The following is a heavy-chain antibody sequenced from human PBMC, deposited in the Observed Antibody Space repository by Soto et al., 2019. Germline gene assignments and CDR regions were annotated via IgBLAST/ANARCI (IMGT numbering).Heavy chain of an antibody. CDR1: GYSFTSYW. CDR3: ARLPRYCSGGSCYSGYYYYYGMDV. Sequence: GESLKISCKGSGYSFTSYWIGWVRQMPGKGLEWMGIIYPGDSDTRYSPSFQGQVTISADKSISTAYLQWSSLKASDTAMYYCARLPRYCSGGSCYSGYYYYYGMDVWGQGTTVTAP. D-gene: IGHD2-15*01. CDR2: IYPGDSDT. V-gene: IGHV5-51*01. J-gene: IGHJ6*02.